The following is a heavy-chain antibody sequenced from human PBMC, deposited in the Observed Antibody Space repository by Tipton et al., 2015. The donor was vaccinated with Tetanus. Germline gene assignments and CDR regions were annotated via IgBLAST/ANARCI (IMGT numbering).Heavy chain of an antibody. J-gene: IGHJ4*02. D-gene: IGHD5/OR15-5a*01. CDR1: GGSLRTSDYY. V-gene: IGHV4-39*02. CDR2: VSYSGRT. Sequence: TLSLTCIVSGGSLRTSDYYGAWVRQSPGKGLEWIGSVSYSGRTYYNPSLKSRVTMSVDTSKKDFSVRLTSVTAADTAVYYCARLREIVSRSGWAFDYWGQGLLVTVSS. CDR3: ARLREIVSRSGWAFDY.